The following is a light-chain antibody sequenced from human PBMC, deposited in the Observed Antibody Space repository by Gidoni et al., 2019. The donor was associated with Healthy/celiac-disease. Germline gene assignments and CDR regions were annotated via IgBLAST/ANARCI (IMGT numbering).Light chain of an antibody. CDR3: AAWDDSLNGVV. V-gene: IGLV1-44*01. J-gene: IGLJ2*01. CDR1: SPNIGSNP. CDR2: SNN. Sequence: QSVLTQPPSASGTPGQRVTIPWSGSSPNIGSNPVNWYQQLPGTAPKLLIYSNNQRPSGVPDRFSGSKSGTSASLAISGLQSEDEADYYCAAWDDSLNGVVFGGGTKLTVL.